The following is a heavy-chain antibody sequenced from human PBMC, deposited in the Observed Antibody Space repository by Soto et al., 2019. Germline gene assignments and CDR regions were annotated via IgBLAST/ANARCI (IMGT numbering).Heavy chain of an antibody. D-gene: IGHD3-3*01. CDR1: GFTFSTHG. Sequence: LSCAASGFTFSTHGMHWCRQAPVKLPECVAVISHDGSKKYYVESVEGRFSISRDNSKSIVHLQMNNVRTEDTAVYYCAKDKGPYYDFWSGQRWFDPWGQGTLVTVSS. CDR2: ISHDGSKK. CDR3: AKDKGPYYDFWSGQRWFDP. V-gene: IGHV3-30*18. J-gene: IGHJ5*02.